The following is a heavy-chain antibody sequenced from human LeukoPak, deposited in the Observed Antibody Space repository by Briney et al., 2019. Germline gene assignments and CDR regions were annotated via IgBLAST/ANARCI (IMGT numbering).Heavy chain of an antibody. CDR2: ISYDGSNK. CDR1: GFTFSSYA. J-gene: IGHJ6*03. V-gene: IGHV3-30*04. Sequence: PGGSLRLSCAASGFTFSSYAMHWVRQAPGKGLEWVAVISYDGSNKYYADSVKGRFSISRDNSKNTLYLQMNSLRAEDTAVYYCARSHNPYYYYYYMDVWGKGTTVTISS. CDR3: ARSHNPYYYYYYMDV. D-gene: IGHD1-1*01.